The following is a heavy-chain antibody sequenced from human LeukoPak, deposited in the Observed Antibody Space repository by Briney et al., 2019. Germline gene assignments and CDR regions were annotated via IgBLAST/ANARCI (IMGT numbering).Heavy chain of an antibody. CDR3: AKGQGIPGQSHYFDY. CDR1: GFTFSSYW. CDR2: ISSDGSDK. J-gene: IGHJ4*02. V-gene: IGHV3-30*18. Sequence: PGGSLRLSCAASGFTFSSYWMHWVRQAPGKGLEWVAAISSDGSDKYYVDSVTGRFTISRDSSKNTLYLHMNSLRVDDTAVYYCAKGQGIPGQSHYFDYWGQGTLVTVSS. D-gene: IGHD6-13*01.